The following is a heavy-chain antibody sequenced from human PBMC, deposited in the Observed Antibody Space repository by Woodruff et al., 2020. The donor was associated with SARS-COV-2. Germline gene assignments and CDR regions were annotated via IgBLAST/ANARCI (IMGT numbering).Heavy chain of an antibody. V-gene: IGHV1-69*01. CDR3: ARDPDEAGTRYFDY. D-gene: IGHD6-13*01. CDR2: FGTA. J-gene: IGHJ4*02. Sequence: FGTANYAQKFQGRVTITADESTSTAYMELSSLRSEDTAVYYCARDPDEAGTRYFDYWGQGTLVTVSS.